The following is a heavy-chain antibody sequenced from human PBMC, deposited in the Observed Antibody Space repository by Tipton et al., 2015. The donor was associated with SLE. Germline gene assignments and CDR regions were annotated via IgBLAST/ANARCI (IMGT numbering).Heavy chain of an antibody. J-gene: IGHJ3*02. CDR1: GFTFSSYS. CDR3: ARDLDPSSDAFDI. CDR2: ISSSHSYI. Sequence: SLRLSCAASGFTFSSYSMNWVRQAPGKGLEWVSSISSSHSYIYYADSVKGRFTISRDNAKNSLYLQMNSLRAEDTAVYYCARDLDPSSDAFDIWGQGTMVTVSS. V-gene: IGHV3-21*01.